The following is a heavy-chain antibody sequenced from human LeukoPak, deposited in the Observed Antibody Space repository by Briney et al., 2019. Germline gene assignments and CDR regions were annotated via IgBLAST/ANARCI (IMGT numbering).Heavy chain of an antibody. Sequence: SETLSLTCAVYGGSFSGYYWSWIRQPPGKGLEWIGEINHSGSTNYNPSLKSRVTISVDTSNNQFSLRLTSVTAADTAMYYCARDRPTGNTGHSHDYWGQGTLVTVSS. J-gene: IGHJ4*02. V-gene: IGHV4-34*01. CDR1: GGSFSGYY. CDR2: INHSGST. CDR3: ARDRPTGNTGHSHDY. D-gene: IGHD1-1*01.